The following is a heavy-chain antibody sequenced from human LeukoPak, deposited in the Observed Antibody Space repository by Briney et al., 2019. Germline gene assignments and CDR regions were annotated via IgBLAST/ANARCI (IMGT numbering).Heavy chain of an antibody. J-gene: IGHJ5*02. CDR2: ISSSSSYI. D-gene: IGHD3-22*01. Sequence: GGSLRLSCAASGFTFSDYSMNWVRQAPGKGLEWVSSISSSSSYIFYADSVRGRFTISRDNSKNTLYLQMNSLRAEDTAVYYCAKVRYYYDSSGYYGGSNWFDPWGQGTLVTVSS. CDR1: GFTFSDYS. V-gene: IGHV3-21*01. CDR3: AKVRYYYDSSGYYGGSNWFDP.